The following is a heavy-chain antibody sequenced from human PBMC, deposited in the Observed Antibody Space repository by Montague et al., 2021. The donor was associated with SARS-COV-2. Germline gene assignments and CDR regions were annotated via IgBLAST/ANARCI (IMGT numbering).Heavy chain of an antibody. Sequence: SETRSLTCTVSGGSIDSFYWSWIRRPPGKGLEWIGCIFHSGSTYXNPSLKSRVSMSVDTSKNQVSLRLSSLTAADTAVYYCARGGYYDNTGYYSDYYYNMDVWGQGTSVTVSS. CDR2: IFHSGST. V-gene: IGHV4-59*01. CDR3: ARGGYYDNTGYYSDYYYNMDV. D-gene: IGHD3-22*01. J-gene: IGHJ6*02. CDR1: GGSIDSFY.